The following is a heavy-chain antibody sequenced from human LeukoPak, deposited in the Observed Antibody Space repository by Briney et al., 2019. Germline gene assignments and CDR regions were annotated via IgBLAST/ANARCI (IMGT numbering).Heavy chain of an antibody. CDR3: ARDYCSGGSCYFDY. Sequence: PSETLSLTCTVPGGSISSYYWSWIRQPPGKGLEWIGYIYYSGSTNYNPSLKSRVTISVDTSKNQFSLKLSPVTAADTAVYYCARDYCSGGSCYFDYWGQGTLVTVSS. CDR2: IYYSGST. J-gene: IGHJ4*02. V-gene: IGHV4-59*01. CDR1: GGSISSYY. D-gene: IGHD2-15*01.